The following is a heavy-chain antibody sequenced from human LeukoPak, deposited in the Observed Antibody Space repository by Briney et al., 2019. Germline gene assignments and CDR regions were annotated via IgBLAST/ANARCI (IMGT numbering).Heavy chain of an antibody. CDR1: GFTFSSYA. D-gene: IGHD1-14*01. CDR2: ISSNGGST. V-gene: IGHV3-64*01. Sequence: GGSLRLSCAASGFTFSSYAMHWVRQAPGKGLEYVSAISSNGGSTYYANPVKGRFTISRDNSKNTLYLQMGSLRAEDMAVYYCARDPETVGWGQGTLVTVSS. CDR3: ARDPETVG. J-gene: IGHJ4*01.